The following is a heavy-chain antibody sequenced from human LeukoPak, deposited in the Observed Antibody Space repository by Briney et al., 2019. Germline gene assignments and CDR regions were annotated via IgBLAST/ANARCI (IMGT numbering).Heavy chain of an antibody. V-gene: IGHV4-31*03. J-gene: IGHJ5*02. CDR2: IHYSGST. CDR1: GDSISSGGYY. D-gene: IGHD3-22*01. CDR3: ASTVVNNWFDP. Sequence: SQTLSLTCTVSGDSISSGGYYWSWIRQHPGKGLEWIGYIHYSGSTYYNSSLKSRVTISVDTSKNQFSLKLSAVTAADTAVYYCASTVVNNWFDPWGQGTLVTVSS.